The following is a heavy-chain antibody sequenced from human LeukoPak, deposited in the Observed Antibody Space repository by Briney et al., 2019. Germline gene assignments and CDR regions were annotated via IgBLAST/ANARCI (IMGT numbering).Heavy chain of an antibody. J-gene: IGHJ6*02. CDR3: ARARVTIFGVVINLYYYYGMDV. Sequence: ASVKVSCKASGYTFTSYDINWVRQATAQGLEWMGWMNPNSGNTGYAQKFQGRVTMTRNTSINTSYMELSSLRSEDTAVYYCARARVTIFGVVINLYYYYGMDVWGQGTTVTVSS. D-gene: IGHD3-3*01. CDR1: GYTFTSYD. V-gene: IGHV1-8*01. CDR2: MNPNSGNT.